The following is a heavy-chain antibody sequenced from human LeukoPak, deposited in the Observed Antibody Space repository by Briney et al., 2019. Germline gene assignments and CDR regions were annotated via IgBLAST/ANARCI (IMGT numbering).Heavy chain of an antibody. J-gene: IGHJ4*02. CDR1: GYTFTSYG. V-gene: IGHV1-18*01. D-gene: IGHD3-3*01. CDR3: ARSIFGVVILPESSFDY. CDR2: ISAYNGNT. Sequence: ASVKVSCKASGYTFTSYGISWVRQAPGQGLEWMGWISAYNGNTSYAQKLQGRVTMTTDTSTSTAYMELRSLRSDDTAVYYCARSIFGVVILPESSFDYWGQGTLVTVSS.